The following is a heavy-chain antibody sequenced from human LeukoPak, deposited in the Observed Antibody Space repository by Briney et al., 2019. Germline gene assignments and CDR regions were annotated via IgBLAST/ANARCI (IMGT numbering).Heavy chain of an antibody. CDR1: GGSISSYY. CDR2: IYYSGST. Sequence: SETLSLTCTVSGGSISSYYWGWIRQPPGKGLEWIGSIYYSGSTYYNPSLKSRVTISVDASKNQFSLKLSSVTAADTAVYYCAREGYSSSFKLSWFDPWGQGTLVTVSS. V-gene: IGHV4-39*07. J-gene: IGHJ5*02. D-gene: IGHD6-13*01. CDR3: AREGYSSSFKLSWFDP.